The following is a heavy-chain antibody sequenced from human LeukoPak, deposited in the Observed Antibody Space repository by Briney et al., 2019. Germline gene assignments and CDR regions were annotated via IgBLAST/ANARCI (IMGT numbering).Heavy chain of an antibody. Sequence: PGGSLRLSCAASGFIFSNYGMHWVRQAPGKGLEWVAVIWQDGSNKDYPDSVKGRFTISRDNSENTLYLQMNSLRDEDTAVYYCARDRQYCSRNRCYGRWFDPWGQGTLVTVSS. CDR2: IWQDGSNK. CDR1: GFIFSNYG. J-gene: IGHJ5*02. CDR3: ARDRQYCSRNRCYGRWFDP. D-gene: IGHD2-2*01. V-gene: IGHV3-33*01.